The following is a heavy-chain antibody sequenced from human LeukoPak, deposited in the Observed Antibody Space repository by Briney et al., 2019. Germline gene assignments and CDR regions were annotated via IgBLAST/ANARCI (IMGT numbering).Heavy chain of an antibody. CDR2: INHSGST. V-gene: IGHV4-34*01. CDR1: GGSFSGYY. J-gene: IGHJ6*02. CDR3: ARGKGGYYYYYGMDV. Sequence: SETLSLTCAVYGGSFSGYYWSWIRQPPGKGLEWIGEINHSGSTNYNPSLKSRVTISVAPSKNQFSLKLSSVTAADTAVYYCARGKGGYYYYYGMDVWGQGTTVTVSS.